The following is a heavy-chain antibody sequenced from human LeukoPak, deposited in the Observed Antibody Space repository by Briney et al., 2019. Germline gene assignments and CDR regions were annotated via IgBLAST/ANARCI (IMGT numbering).Heavy chain of an antibody. Sequence: SETLSLTCAVSGGSISSGGYSWSWIRQPPGKGLEWIGYIYHSGSTYYNPSLKSRVTISVDRSKNQFSLKLSSVTAADTAVYYCAREGRIGHLQHWGQGTLVTVSS. D-gene: IGHD1-14*01. V-gene: IGHV4-30-2*01. CDR1: GGSISSGGYS. CDR3: AREGRIGHLQH. CDR2: IYHSGST. J-gene: IGHJ1*01.